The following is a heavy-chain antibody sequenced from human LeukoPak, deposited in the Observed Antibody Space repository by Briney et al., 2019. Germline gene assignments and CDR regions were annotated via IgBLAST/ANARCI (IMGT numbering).Heavy chain of an antibody. V-gene: IGHV1-3*01. CDR1: GNTFSSNI. D-gene: IGHD1-14*01. CDR3: ARERPTTTAFHV. Sequence: ASVKVSCKTSGNTFSSNIINWVRQARGQRLDWMGWINAGNGNTRYSEKFQGRVTITRDTSASTVYMELNSLRSEDTAVYYCARERPTTTAFHVWGQGTMVTVS. J-gene: IGHJ3*01. CDR2: INAGNGNT.